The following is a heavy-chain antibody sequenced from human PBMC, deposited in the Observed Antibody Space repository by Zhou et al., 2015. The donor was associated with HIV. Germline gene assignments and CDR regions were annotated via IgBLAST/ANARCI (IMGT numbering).Heavy chain of an antibody. CDR2: IIPIFGTA. Sequence: QVQLVQSGAEVKKPGSSVKVSCKASGGTFSSYAISWVRQAPGQGLEWMGGIIPIFGTANYAQKFQGRVTITADESTSTAYMELSSLRSEDTAVYYCARDSPRDSSSWYKAYYFDYWGQGTLVTVSS. CDR1: GGTFSSYA. CDR3: ARDSPRDSSSWYKAYYFDY. J-gene: IGHJ4*02. V-gene: IGHV1-69*12. D-gene: IGHD6-13*01.